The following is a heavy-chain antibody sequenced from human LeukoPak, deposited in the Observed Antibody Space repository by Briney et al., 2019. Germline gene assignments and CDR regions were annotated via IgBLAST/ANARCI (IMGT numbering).Heavy chain of an antibody. V-gene: IGHV4-34*01. Sequence: SETLSFTCAVYGGSFSGYYWSWIRQPPGKGLEWIGEINHSGSTNYNPSLKSRVTISVDTSKNQFSLKLSSVTAADTAVYYCAGHYYGSGSPDYWGQGTLVTVSS. J-gene: IGHJ4*02. CDR1: GGSFSGYY. D-gene: IGHD3-10*01. CDR3: AGHYYGSGSPDY. CDR2: INHSGST.